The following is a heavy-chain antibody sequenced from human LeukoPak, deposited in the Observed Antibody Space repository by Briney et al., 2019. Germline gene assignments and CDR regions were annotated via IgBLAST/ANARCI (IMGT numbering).Heavy chain of an antibody. CDR3: TAKFVWGNCTYTLNL. Sequence: GGSLRLSCAASGFTFSSYSMTWVPQATGKGLEWVSSISSSSSYIYYADSVKGRFTISRDNAKNSLSLQMNSLRAEDLAVYYSTAKFVWGNCTYTLNLWGQRPGVTVSS. CDR2: ISSSSSYI. V-gene: IGHV3-21*01. J-gene: IGHJ4*02. CDR1: GFTFSSYS. D-gene: IGHD3-16*01.